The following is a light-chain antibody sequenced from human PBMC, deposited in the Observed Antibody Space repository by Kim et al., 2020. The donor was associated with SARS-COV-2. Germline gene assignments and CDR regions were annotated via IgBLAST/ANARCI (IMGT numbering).Light chain of an antibody. J-gene: IGLJ1*01. Sequence: SELTQPPSASGTPGQRVTISCSGSSSNIGSDYVYWYQHLPGTAPKLLIYTNNQRPSGVPDRFSGSKSGTSASLAISGLRSEDEADYYCAAWDDSLSGYV. CDR3: AAWDDSLSGYV. CDR2: TNN. CDR1: SSNIGSDY. V-gene: IGLV1-47*01.